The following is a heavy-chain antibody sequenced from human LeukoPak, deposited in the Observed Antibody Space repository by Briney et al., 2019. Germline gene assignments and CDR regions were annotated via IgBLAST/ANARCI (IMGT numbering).Heavy chain of an antibody. V-gene: IGHV1-69*13. CDR2: IIPIFGTA. Sequence: SVKVSCKASGGTFSSYAISWVRQAPGQGLEWMGGIIPIFGTANYAQKFQGRVTITADESTSTAYMELSSLRSEDTAVYYCARDRTVVTQNFAHNRFDPWGQGTLVTVSS. J-gene: IGHJ5*02. D-gene: IGHD4-23*01. CDR3: ARDRTVVTQNFAHNRFDP. CDR1: GGTFSSYA.